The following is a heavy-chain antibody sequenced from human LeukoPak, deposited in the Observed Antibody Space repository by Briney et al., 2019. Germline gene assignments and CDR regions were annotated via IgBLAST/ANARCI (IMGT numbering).Heavy chain of an antibody. CDR1: GFTFSSYA. J-gene: IGHJ5*02. CDR3: ARDLGSQQVEPGTFDP. D-gene: IGHD6-13*01. Sequence: PGGSLRLSCAASGFTFSSYAMHWVRQAPGKGLEWVAIISYDGSNEYYADSVKGRFTISRDNSKNTLYLQMNSLRAADTAVYYCARDLGSQQVEPGTFDPWGQGTLVTVSS. V-gene: IGHV3-30*04. CDR2: ISYDGSNE.